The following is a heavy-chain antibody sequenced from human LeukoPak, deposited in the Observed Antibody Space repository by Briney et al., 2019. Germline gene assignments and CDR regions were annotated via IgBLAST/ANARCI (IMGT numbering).Heavy chain of an antibody. CDR3: AKDWGYSVDY. CDR2: IRIDNGNT. V-gene: IGHV1-18*01. CDR1: GYTFTSYG. Sequence: ASVKVSCKASGYTFTSYGISWVRQAPGQGLEWMGWIRIDNGNTKYAQKLQGRVTMTTDTSTSTAYMELRSLTSDDTAVYYCAKDWGYSVDYWGQRTLVTVSS. J-gene: IGHJ4*02. D-gene: IGHD4-11*01.